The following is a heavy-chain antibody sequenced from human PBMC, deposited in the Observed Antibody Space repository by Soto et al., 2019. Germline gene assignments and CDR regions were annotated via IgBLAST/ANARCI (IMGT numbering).Heavy chain of an antibody. J-gene: IGHJ4*02. CDR2: ISCCGGTA. Sequence: EVQLLESGGGLVRPGESLRLSCAASGFNFNKYAMSWVRQAPGEGLEWVSGISCCGGTASYADSVKGRFTIARDDAKNTLYLEMNSLRVEDTAEYYCAEADGQQWLLPHLENWGRGTLVTVS. CDR1: GFNFNKYA. D-gene: IGHD6-19*01. CDR3: AEADGQQWLLPHLEN. V-gene: IGHV3-23*01.